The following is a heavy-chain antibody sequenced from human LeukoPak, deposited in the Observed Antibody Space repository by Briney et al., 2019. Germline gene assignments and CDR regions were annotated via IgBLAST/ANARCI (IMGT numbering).Heavy chain of an antibody. D-gene: IGHD5-24*01. J-gene: IGHJ5*02. Sequence: ASVKVSCKASGYTFSSYGISWVRQAPGQGLEWMGWISAYSGYTNYAQNLQGRVTMTTDTSTSTAYMELTSLRSDDTAVYYCARALARDVYNINWFDPWGQGTLVTASS. CDR1: GYTFSSYG. V-gene: IGHV1-18*01. CDR2: ISAYSGYT. CDR3: ARALARDVYNINWFDP.